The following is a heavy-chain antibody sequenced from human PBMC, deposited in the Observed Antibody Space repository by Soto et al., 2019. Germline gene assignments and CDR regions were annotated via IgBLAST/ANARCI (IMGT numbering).Heavy chain of an antibody. CDR3: ARDHHLNDY. J-gene: IGHJ4*02. CDR1: GVPVSSSY. V-gene: IGHV3-66*01. Sequence: GGSLRLSCAASGVPVSSSYLSWIRQAPGKALEWVSILYSSGTTKYADSVKGRFTISRDNSKNTLSLQMNSLRAEDTAVYYCARDHHLNDYWGQGILVTVPQ. CDR2: LYSSGTT.